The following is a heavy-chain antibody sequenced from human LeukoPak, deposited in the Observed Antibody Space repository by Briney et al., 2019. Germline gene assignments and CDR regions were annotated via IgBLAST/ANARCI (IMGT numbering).Heavy chain of an antibody. J-gene: IGHJ5*02. CDR3: ARDQGVASMVRGVVIPYNWFDP. D-gene: IGHD3-10*01. CDR1: GFTFSSYS. CDR2: ISSSSSYI. Sequence: PGGSLRLSCAASGFTFSSYSMNWVRQAPGKGLEWVTSISSSSSYIYYADSVKGRFTISRDNAKNSLYLQMNSLRAEDTAVYYCARDQGVASMVRGVVIPYNWFDPWGQGTLVTVSS. V-gene: IGHV3-21*01.